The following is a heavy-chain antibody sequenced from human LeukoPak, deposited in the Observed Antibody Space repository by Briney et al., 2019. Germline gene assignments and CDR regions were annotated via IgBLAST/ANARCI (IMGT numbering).Heavy chain of an antibody. J-gene: IGHJ3*02. CDR2: MKQDGSDK. CDR3: ARACYYDSSGYCHDAFDI. CDR1: GFTFSSYW. V-gene: IGHV3-7*01. Sequence: GGSLRLSCADSGFTFSSYWMSWVRQAPGKGLEWVANMKQDGSDKYYVDSVKGRFTISRDNAKNSLYLQMNSLRAEDTAVYYCARACYYDSSGYCHDAFDIWGQGTMVTVSS. D-gene: IGHD3-22*01.